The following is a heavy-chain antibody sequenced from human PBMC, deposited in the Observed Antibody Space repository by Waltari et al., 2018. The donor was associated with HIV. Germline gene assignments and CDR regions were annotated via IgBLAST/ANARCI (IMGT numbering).Heavy chain of an antibody. J-gene: IGHJ6*02. CDR2: FEPKDDET. Sequence: QVQLVQPGAAVKKPGASVQVSWRFSGYPLCNFSIHLVRQEPGKGLEGMGNFEPKDDETIDAQKFQGRITMTEDTSSDTAYMELSSLTSGDTAVYYCATDFSGMVPAYSYYSLDVWGQGTTVTVSS. D-gene: IGHD3-10*01. V-gene: IGHV1-24*01. CDR1: GYPLCNFS. CDR3: ATDFSGMVPAYSYYSLDV.